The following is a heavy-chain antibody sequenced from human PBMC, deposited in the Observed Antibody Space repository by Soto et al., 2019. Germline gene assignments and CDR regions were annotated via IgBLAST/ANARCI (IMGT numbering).Heavy chain of an antibody. CDR2: ISSSSNTI. V-gene: IGHV3-48*01. J-gene: IGHJ3*02. D-gene: IGHD2-2*01. CDR1: GFTFSSYS. Sequence: GGSLRLSCAAPGFTFSSYSMNWVRQAPGKGLEWVSYISSSSNTIYYANYVKSRFTISRDNAKNSLYLQMNSLRAEDTAVYYCASTLGYCSSTSCPDGAFDIWGQGTMVTVSS. CDR3: ASTLGYCSSTSCPDGAFDI.